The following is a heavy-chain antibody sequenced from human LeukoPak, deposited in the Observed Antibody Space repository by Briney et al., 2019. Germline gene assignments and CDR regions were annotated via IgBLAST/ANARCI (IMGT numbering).Heavy chain of an antibody. V-gene: IGHV3-21*01. CDR2: ISSSSSYI. CDR1: GFTFSSYS. J-gene: IGHJ4*02. Sequence: GGSLRLSCAASGFTFSSYSMNWVRQAPGKGLEWASSISSSSSYIYYADSVKGRFTISRDNAKNSLYLQMNSLRAEDTAVYYCARAHLYCSGGSCYSDYWGQGTLVTVSS. CDR3: ARAHLYCSGGSCYSDY. D-gene: IGHD2-15*01.